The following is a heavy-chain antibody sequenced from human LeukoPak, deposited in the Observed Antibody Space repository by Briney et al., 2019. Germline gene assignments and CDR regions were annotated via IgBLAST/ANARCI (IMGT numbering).Heavy chain of an antibody. CDR2: ISGSGAGT. V-gene: IGHV3-23*01. J-gene: IGHJ6*02. CDR3: ARAVTDYYDSSGYYLDYYYYGMDV. CDR1: GLTFSSYA. D-gene: IGHD3-22*01. Sequence: GGSLRLSCAASGLTFSSYATSWVRQAPGKGLEWVSAISGSGAGTTYANSVKGRFTISRDNAKNSLYLQMNSLRAEDTAVYYCARAVTDYYDSSGYYLDYYYYGMDVWGQGTTVTVSS.